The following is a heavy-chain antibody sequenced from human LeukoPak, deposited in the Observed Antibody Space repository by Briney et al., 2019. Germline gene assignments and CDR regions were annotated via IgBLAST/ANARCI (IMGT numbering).Heavy chain of an antibody. J-gene: IGHJ4*02. CDR2: IYYSGST. V-gene: IGHV4-31*03. Sequence: SETLSLTCTVSGGSISSGGYYWSWIRQHPGKGLEWIGYIYYSGSTYYNPSLKSRVTISVDTSKNQSSLKLSSVTAADTAVCYCAREGRYSYGPFDYWGQGTLVTVSS. CDR3: AREGRYSYGPFDY. D-gene: IGHD5-18*01. CDR1: GGSISSGGYY.